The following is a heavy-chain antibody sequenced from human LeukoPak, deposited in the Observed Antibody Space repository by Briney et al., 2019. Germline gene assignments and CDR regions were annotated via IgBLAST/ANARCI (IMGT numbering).Heavy chain of an antibody. J-gene: IGHJ5*02. V-gene: IGHV1-8*01. Sequence: ASVKVSCKASGYTFTSYDMNWVRQATGQGLEWMGGMNPNSGNTGYAQKFQGRVTMTRNTSISTAYMELSSLRSEDTAVYYCARGRDCSGGSCYSYWFDPWGQGTLVTVSS. D-gene: IGHD2-15*01. CDR1: GYTFTSYD. CDR3: ARGRDCSGGSCYSYWFDP. CDR2: MNPNSGNT.